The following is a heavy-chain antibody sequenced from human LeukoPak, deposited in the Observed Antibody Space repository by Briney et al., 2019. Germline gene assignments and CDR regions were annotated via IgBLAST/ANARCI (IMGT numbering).Heavy chain of an antibody. D-gene: IGHD6-13*01. Sequence: SETLSLTCTVSGDSISGHYWNWIRQTPGKGLEWIGYIYYNGTTNYNPSLKSRVTISLDTSKNQFSLKLSSVTAADTAVYYCARGSYSSSWYADYWGQGSLVTVSS. CDR3: ARGSYSSSWYADY. CDR2: IYYNGTT. V-gene: IGHV4-59*11. J-gene: IGHJ4*02. CDR1: GDSISGHY.